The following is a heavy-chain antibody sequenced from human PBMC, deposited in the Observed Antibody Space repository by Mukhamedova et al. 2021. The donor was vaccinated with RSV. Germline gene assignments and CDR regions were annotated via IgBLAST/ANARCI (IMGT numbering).Heavy chain of an antibody. Sequence: EWVGRIRNKANSYTTEYAASVKGRSTISRDDSKNSLYLQMSSLKTEDTAVYYCTGARRGSYNEYWGQGTLVTVSS. CDR3: TGARRGSYNEY. D-gene: IGHD1-26*01. V-gene: IGHV3-72*01. CDR2: IRNKANSYTT. J-gene: IGHJ4*02.